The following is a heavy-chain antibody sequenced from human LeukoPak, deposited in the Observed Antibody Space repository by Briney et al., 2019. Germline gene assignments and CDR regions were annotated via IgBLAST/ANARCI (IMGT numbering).Heavy chain of an antibody. Sequence: SETLSLTCTVSGGSISSYYWSRIRQPAGKGLEWIGRIYTSGSTNYNPSLKSRVTMSVDTSKNQFSLKLSSVTAADTAVSYCARDVAIYCSSTSCSYYFDYWGQGTLVTVSS. J-gene: IGHJ4*02. D-gene: IGHD2-2*01. V-gene: IGHV4-4*07. CDR2: IYTSGST. CDR1: GGSISSYY. CDR3: ARDVAIYCSSTSCSYYFDY.